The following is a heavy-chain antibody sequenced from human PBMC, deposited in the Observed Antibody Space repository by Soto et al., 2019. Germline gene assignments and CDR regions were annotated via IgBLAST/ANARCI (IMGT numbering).Heavy chain of an antibody. CDR3: ASRSLMTTVVTVSPRYGMDV. Sequence: SVKVSCKASGGTFSSYAISWVRQAPGQGLEWMGGIIPIFGTANYAQKFQGRVTITADESTSTAYMELSSLRSEDTAVYYCASRSLMTTVVTVSPRYGMDVWGQGTTVTVS. V-gene: IGHV1-69*13. CDR2: IIPIFGTA. CDR1: GGTFSSYA. D-gene: IGHD4-17*01. J-gene: IGHJ6*02.